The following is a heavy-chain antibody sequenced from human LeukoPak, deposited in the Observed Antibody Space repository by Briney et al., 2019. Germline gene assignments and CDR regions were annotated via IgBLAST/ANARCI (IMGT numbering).Heavy chain of an antibody. V-gene: IGHV4-61*02. D-gene: IGHD6-19*01. J-gene: IGHJ4*02. CDR1: GGSISSGSYY. CDR2: IYTSGST. CDR3: ARQLYTGVYSSGSPQYYFDY. Sequence: PSETLSLTCTVSGGSISSGSYYWSWIRQPAGKGLEWIGRIYTSGSTNYNPSLKSRVTISVDTSKNQFSLKLSSVTAADTAVYYCARQLYTGVYSSGSPQYYFDYWGQGTLVTVSS.